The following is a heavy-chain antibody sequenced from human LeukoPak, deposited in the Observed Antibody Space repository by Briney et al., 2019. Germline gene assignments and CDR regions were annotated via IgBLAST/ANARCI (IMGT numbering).Heavy chain of an antibody. CDR3: ARDLGQYYDTSDNWFDP. Sequence: GGSLRLSCAASGFTFRSYAMSWVRQAPGNGLEWVSAIGGSDGKTYYADSVKGRFTISRDNAKNTLNLQMNSLRAEGTAVYYCARDLGQYYDTSDNWFDPWGQGTLVTVSS. CDR2: IGGSDGKT. V-gene: IGHV3-23*01. D-gene: IGHD3-22*01. CDR1: GFTFRSYA. J-gene: IGHJ5*02.